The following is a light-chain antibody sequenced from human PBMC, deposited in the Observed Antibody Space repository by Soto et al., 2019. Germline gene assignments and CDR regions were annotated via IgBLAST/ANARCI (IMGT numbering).Light chain of an antibody. CDR3: QQSYSTLPCT. Sequence: DIQMTQSPSSLSASVGDRVTITCRASQGISSYLNWYQQKPGKAPKLLIYAASSLQSGVPSRFSGSGSGTDFTLTISSLQPEDFATYYCQQSYSTLPCTFGQGTKLEIK. J-gene: IGKJ2*02. CDR2: AAS. V-gene: IGKV1-39*01. CDR1: QGISSY.